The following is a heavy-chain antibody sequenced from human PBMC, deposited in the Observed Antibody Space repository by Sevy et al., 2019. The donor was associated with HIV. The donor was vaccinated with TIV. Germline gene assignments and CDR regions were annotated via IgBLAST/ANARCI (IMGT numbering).Heavy chain of an antibody. Sequence: GGSLRLSCVASGFTLSRYWMSWVRQAPGKGLEWVANIKQDGSEKYYVESVKGRFTISRDNAKNSLYLQMNSLRAEDTAVYYCGSRLMQYFDLWGRGTLVTVSS. D-gene: IGHD3-10*01. CDR1: GFTLSRYW. CDR3: GSRLMQYFDL. CDR2: IKQDGSEK. J-gene: IGHJ2*01. V-gene: IGHV3-7*01.